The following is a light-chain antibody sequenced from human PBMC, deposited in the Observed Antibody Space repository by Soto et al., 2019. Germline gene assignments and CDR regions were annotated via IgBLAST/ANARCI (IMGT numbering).Light chain of an antibody. CDR3: QQYNNWPQT. V-gene: IGKV3-15*01. J-gene: IGKJ1*01. CDR2: GAF. Sequence: EILMTRSPATLSVSPGERATLSYRASQSVSSNLAWYQQKPGQAPRLLIYGAFSRATGIPARFSGSGSGTEFTLTISSLQSGDFAVYYCQQYNNWPQTFGQGTKVDIK. CDR1: QSVSSN.